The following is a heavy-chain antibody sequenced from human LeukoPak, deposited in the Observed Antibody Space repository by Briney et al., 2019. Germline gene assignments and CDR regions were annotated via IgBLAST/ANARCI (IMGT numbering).Heavy chain of an antibody. J-gene: IGHJ4*02. Sequence: SETLSLTCTVSGGSISSYYWSWIRQPPGKGLEWIGYIYYSGSTYYNPSLKSRITISVDTSKNQFSLKLSSVTAADTAVYYCARDSHIAAAGTFDYWGQGTLVTVSS. CDR2: IYYSGST. CDR3: ARDSHIAAAGTFDY. CDR1: GGSISSYY. D-gene: IGHD6-13*01. V-gene: IGHV4-59*12.